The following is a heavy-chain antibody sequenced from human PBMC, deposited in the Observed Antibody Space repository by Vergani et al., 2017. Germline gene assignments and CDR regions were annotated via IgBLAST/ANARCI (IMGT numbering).Heavy chain of an antibody. CDR2: ISYDGSNK. D-gene: IGHD4-17*01. CDR3: AKADYGDSFDY. CDR1: GFTFSSYA. J-gene: IGHJ4*02. Sequence: QVQLVESGGGVVQPGRSLRLSCAASGFTFSSYAMHWVRQAPGKGLEWVAVISYDGSNKYYADSVKGRFTISRDNSKNTLYLQMNSLRAEDTAVYYCAKADYGDSFDYWGQGTLVTVSS. V-gene: IGHV3-30*04.